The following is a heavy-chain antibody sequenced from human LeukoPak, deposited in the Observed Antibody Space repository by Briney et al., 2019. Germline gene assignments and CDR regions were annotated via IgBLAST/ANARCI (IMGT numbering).Heavy chain of an antibody. CDR1: GFPFSSYW. D-gene: IGHD2-21*01. Sequence: GGSLRLSWAASGFPFSSYWMHWVRQVPGKGLLWVSRINSDGSATIYADSVRGRFTISRDNAKNTLYLQMSGLRVEDTAVYHCASGSPYFGMDVWGQGTTVTVSS. V-gene: IGHV3-74*01. J-gene: IGHJ6*02. CDR3: ASGSPYFGMDV. CDR2: INSDGSAT.